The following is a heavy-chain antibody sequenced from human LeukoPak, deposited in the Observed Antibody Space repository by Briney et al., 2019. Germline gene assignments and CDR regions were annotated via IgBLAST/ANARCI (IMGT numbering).Heavy chain of an antibody. Sequence: LSLTCTVSGGSMKNYYWSWIRQPPGKGLEWVSYVSSSGNTIKYADSVKGRFTISRDNAKNSLYLQMNSLRAEDTAVYYCARDSWSGSGNPIVGNWGQGTLVTVSS. J-gene: IGHJ4*02. D-gene: IGHD3-3*01. CDR1: GGSMKNYY. V-gene: IGHV3-11*01. CDR2: VSSSGNTI. CDR3: ARDSWSGSGNPIVGN.